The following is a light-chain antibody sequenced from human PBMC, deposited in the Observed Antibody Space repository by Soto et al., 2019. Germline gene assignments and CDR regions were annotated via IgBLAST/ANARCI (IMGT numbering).Light chain of an antibody. V-gene: IGLV1-40*01. CDR1: NSNVGSVYD. CDR3: QSYDRSLSAWV. J-gene: IGLJ3*02. Sequence: QPVLTQPPSVSGAPGQSVTISCTGTNSNVGSVYDVHWFQKLPGRAPQLLIHGNTNRPSGVPDRFSGSKSGTSASLAITGLRAEDEAEYFCQSYDRSLSAWVFGGGTKLTVL. CDR2: GNT.